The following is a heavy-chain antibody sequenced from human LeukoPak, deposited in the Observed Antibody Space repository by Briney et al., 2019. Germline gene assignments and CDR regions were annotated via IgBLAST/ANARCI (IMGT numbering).Heavy chain of an antibody. CDR2: INHSGNT. J-gene: IGHJ3*02. CDR1: GGSFSGYY. D-gene: IGHD4-17*01. V-gene: IGHV4-34*01. Sequence: SETLSLTCAVYGGSFSGYYWSWIRQPPGKGLEWIGEINHSGNTNYNPSLKGRVTILVDTSKNQFSLKLNSVTAADTAVYYCASPIYGDYTENGFDIWGQGTMVTVSS. CDR3: ASPIYGDYTENGFDI.